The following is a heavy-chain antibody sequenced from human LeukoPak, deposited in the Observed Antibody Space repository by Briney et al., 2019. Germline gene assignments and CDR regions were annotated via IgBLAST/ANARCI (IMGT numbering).Heavy chain of an antibody. D-gene: IGHD3-10*01. J-gene: IGHJ5*02. CDR3: ARTVIMVRGVIITFPNWFDP. V-gene: IGHV4-61*02. Sequence: PSETLSLTCTVSGGSISSGSYYWSWIRQPAGKELEWIGRIYTTGSTNYSPSLKSRVTISADTSKNQFSLKLSSVTAADTAVYYCARTVIMVRGVIITFPNWFDPWGQGTLVTVSS. CDR1: GGSISSGSYY. CDR2: IYTTGST.